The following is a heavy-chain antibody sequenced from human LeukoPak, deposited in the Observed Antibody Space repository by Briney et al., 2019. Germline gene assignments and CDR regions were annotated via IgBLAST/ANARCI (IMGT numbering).Heavy chain of an antibody. J-gene: IGHJ5*02. D-gene: IGHD3-10*01. CDR1: GVSISTYY. CDR3: ARDIYGSGHGWFDV. CDR2: IHYTGST. Sequence: SETLSLTCSVSGVSISTYYWSWIRQPPGKGPEWMGYIHYTGSTNYNPSLKSRVTISVDTSKRQLSLMLRSVTAADTAVYYCARDIYGSGHGWFDVWGQGTLVTVSS. V-gene: IGHV4-59*01.